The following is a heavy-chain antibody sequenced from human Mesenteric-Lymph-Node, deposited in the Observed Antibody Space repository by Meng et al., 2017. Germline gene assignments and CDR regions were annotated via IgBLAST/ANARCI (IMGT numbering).Heavy chain of an antibody. CDR1: GFTFDDYA. CDR2: LTWNSGFI. Sequence: SLKISCAASGFTFDDYAMHWVRQAPGKGLEWVSGLTWNSGFIAYADSVKGRFTISRDNATNSLYLQMNSLRAEDTAIYYCVRVGGNSIVYNWYFDLWGRGTLVTVSS. J-gene: IGHJ2*01. CDR3: VRVGGNSIVYNWYFDL. D-gene: IGHD4-23*01. V-gene: IGHV3-9*01.